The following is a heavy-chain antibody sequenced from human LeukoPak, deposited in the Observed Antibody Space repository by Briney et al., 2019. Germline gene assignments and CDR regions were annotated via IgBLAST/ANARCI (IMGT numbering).Heavy chain of an antibody. CDR3: ARLVGPAERHDY. Sequence: SETLSLTCAVYGGSFSGYYWSWIRQPPGKGLEWIGEINHSGSTNYNPSLKSRVTISVDTSKNQFSLKLSSVTAADTAVYYCARLVGPAERHDYWGQGTLVTVSS. D-gene: IGHD2-2*01. V-gene: IGHV4-34*01. CDR2: INHSGST. J-gene: IGHJ4*02. CDR1: GGSFSGYY.